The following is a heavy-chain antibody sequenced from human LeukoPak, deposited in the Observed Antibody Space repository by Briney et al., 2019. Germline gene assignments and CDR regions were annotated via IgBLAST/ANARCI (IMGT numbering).Heavy chain of an antibody. D-gene: IGHD6-19*01. CDR3: AKYGNSGWVIDN. CDR1: GGSIGSDY. J-gene: IGHJ4*02. Sequence: SETLSLTCTVSGGSIGSDYWTWIRQPPGKGLEYTGYIYYTGGTNYNPSLKSRVTISVDTSKNQFSLKLSSVTAADTAVYFCAKYGNSGWVIDNWGQGTLVTVSS. CDR2: IYYTGGT. V-gene: IGHV4-59*08.